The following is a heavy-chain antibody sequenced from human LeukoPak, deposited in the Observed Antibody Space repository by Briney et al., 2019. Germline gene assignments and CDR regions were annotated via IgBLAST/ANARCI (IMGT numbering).Heavy chain of an antibody. J-gene: IGHJ4*02. CDR2: INPTSGGT. CDR1: GYTFIGYY. D-gene: IGHD5/OR15-5a*01. Sequence: ASVRVSCKASGYTFIGYYLHWVRQAPGQGLEWTGWINPTSGGTNYAQKFQDRVTMTRDTSINTAYMELSRLTSDDTAVYYCARLVGLSTTASYWGQGTLVIVSS. CDR3: ARLVGLSTTASY. V-gene: IGHV1-2*02.